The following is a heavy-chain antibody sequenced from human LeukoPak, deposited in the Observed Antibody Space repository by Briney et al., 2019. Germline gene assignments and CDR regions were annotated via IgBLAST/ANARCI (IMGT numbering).Heavy chain of an antibody. V-gene: IGHV3-23*01. CDR1: GFTFSSYS. Sequence: GSLRLSCAASGFTFSSYSMNWVRQAPGKGLEWVSAISGSGGSTYYADSVKGRFTISRDNSKNTLYLQMNSLRAEDTAVYYCAKVRAAAGLYYFDYWGQGTLVTVSS. CDR3: AKVRAAAGLYYFDY. J-gene: IGHJ4*02. D-gene: IGHD6-13*01. CDR2: ISGSGGST.